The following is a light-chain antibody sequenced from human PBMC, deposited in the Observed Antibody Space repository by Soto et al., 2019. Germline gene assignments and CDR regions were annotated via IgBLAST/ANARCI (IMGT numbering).Light chain of an antibody. Sequence: EIVMTPSPATLSVSPGERANLSCRPSQSVATNLAWYQQTPGQPPRLLIYGASTRANGIPARFSGSGSGTEFTLTISSLQSVDFAVYSCQQYNNWPWTFGQGTKVDIK. J-gene: IGKJ1*01. CDR2: GAS. CDR3: QQYNNWPWT. V-gene: IGKV3-15*01. CDR1: QSVATN.